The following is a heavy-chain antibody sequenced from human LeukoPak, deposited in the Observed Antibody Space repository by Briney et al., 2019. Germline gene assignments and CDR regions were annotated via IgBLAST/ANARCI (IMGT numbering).Heavy chain of an antibody. V-gene: IGHV3-74*01. J-gene: IGHJ4*02. CDR3: ARRLAPTKAFDY. CDR2: INSDGSNT. D-gene: IGHD2-21*01. Sequence: GGSLRLSCAASGFTFSSYWIHWVRQVPGKGLVWVSRINSDGSNTNYADSVKGRFTISRDNSKNTLYLQINSLRADDTAVYYCARRLAPTKAFDYWGQGILVTVSS. CDR1: GFTFSSYW.